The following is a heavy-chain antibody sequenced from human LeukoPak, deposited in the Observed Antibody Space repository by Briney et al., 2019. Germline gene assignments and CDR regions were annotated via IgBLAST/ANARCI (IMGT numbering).Heavy chain of an antibody. Sequence: PSQTLSLTCTVSGDSITGGGYYWSWIRQPPGKGLEWIGFVYLSGNTFYKPSLRGRVTISLDKSQNQFSLKLSSVTAADTAVYYCARSPASVDYWGQGTLVTVSS. CDR2: VYLSGNT. V-gene: IGHV4-30-2*01. CDR1: GDSITGGGYY. J-gene: IGHJ4*02. D-gene: IGHD6-19*01. CDR3: ARSPASVDY.